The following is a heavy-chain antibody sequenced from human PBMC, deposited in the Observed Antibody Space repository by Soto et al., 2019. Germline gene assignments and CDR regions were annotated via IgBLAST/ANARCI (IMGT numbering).Heavy chain of an antibody. CDR3: ARGDRRARIHNWFDP. D-gene: IGHD2-15*01. CDR1: GYIFTSYL. Sequence: PGESLNVSCKGSGYIFTSYLIGWVRQIPGKGLEWMGIIYPGDSDTRHSPSSTGQVTIAADKSISTPYLQWSRLRASDTAMYYCARGDRRARIHNWFDPWGQGTRVTVSS. V-gene: IGHV5-51*01. J-gene: IGHJ5*02. CDR2: IYPGDSDT.